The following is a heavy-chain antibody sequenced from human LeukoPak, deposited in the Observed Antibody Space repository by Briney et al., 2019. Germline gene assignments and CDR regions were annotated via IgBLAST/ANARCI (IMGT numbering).Heavy chain of an antibody. V-gene: IGHV5-51*01. CDR1: GYSFTTYW. D-gene: IGHD6-13*01. J-gene: IGHJ4*02. CDR3: AASIGTAAGTLDY. Sequence: GESLKISCMASGYSFTTYWIGWVRQIPGKGLDGMGIIYPGDSDTRYSPSFQGQVTISADKSISTAYLQWSSLKASDTAKYYCAASIGTAAGTLDYWGQGTLVTVSS. CDR2: IYPGDSDT.